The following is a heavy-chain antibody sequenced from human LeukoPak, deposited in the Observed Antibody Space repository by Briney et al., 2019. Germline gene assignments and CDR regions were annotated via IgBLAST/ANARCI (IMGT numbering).Heavy chain of an antibody. D-gene: IGHD1-26*01. Sequence: PGGSLRLSCAASGFSFSTFWMGWVRQAPGKGLDWVANINQDEGEIYYADSVRGRFTISRDNAKNSVFLQMNSLRVEDTALYYCARLAVVGATVGFDFWGQGTLVTVSS. J-gene: IGHJ4*02. CDR2: INQDEGEI. V-gene: IGHV3-7*01. CDR1: GFSFSTFW. CDR3: ARLAVVGATVGFDF.